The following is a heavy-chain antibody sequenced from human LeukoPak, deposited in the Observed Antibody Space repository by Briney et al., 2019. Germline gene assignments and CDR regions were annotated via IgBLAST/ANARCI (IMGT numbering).Heavy chain of an antibody. CDR1: GGSISSSSYY. CDR2: INHSGST. CDR3: ARGGLSNIAVAGVYYYYYYMDV. D-gene: IGHD6-19*01. V-gene: IGHV4-39*07. Sequence: SETLSLTCTVSGGSISSSSYYWGWIRQPPGKGLEWIGEINHSGSTNYNPSLKSRVTMSVDTSKNQFSLKLSSVTAADTAVYYCARGGLSNIAVAGVYYYYYYMDVWGKGTTVTISS. J-gene: IGHJ6*03.